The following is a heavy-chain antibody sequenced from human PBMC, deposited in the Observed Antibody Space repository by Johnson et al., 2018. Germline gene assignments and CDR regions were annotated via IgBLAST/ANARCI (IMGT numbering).Heavy chain of an antibody. J-gene: IGHJ4*02. CDR3: GAFDYGDY. D-gene: IGHD3-16*01. V-gene: IGHV3-30*03. Sequence: VQLVESGGGVVQPGRSLRLSCAASGFTFSSYGMHWVRQAPGKGLEWITLISHEGSNICYSDSVKGRFTISRDNSKNTVYLQMNSLRVEDTAVYYCGAFDYGDYWGQGTLVTVSS. CDR1: GFTFSSYG. CDR2: ISHEGSNI.